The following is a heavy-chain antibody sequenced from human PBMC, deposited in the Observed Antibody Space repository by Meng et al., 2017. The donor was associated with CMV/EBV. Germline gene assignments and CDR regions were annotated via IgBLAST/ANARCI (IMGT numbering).Heavy chain of an antibody. D-gene: IGHD2-2*01. J-gene: IGHJ4*02. CDR3: AREWGGIVVVPAAMGIDY. CDR2: IYHSGST. CDR1: GGSVSSGYY. V-gene: IGHV4-38-2*02. Sequence: SETLSLTCTVSGGSVSSGYYWGWIRQPPGKGLEWIGSIYHSGSTYYNPSLKSRVTISVDTSKNQFSLKLSSVTAADTAVYYCAREWGGIVVVPAAMGIDYWGQGTLVTVSS.